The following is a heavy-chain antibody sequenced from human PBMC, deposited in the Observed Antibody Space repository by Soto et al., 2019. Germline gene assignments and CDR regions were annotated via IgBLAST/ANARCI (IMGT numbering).Heavy chain of an antibody. D-gene: IGHD3-9*01. Sequence: SETLSLTCAVYGGSFSGYYWSWIRQPPGKGLEWIGEINHSGSTNYNPSLKSRVTISVDTSKNQFSLKLSSVTAADTAVYYCARGWYYDILTGYYNRYNWFDPWGQGTLVTVSS. CDR3: ARGWYYDILTGYYNRYNWFDP. J-gene: IGHJ5*02. V-gene: IGHV4-34*01. CDR1: GGSFSGYY. CDR2: INHSGST.